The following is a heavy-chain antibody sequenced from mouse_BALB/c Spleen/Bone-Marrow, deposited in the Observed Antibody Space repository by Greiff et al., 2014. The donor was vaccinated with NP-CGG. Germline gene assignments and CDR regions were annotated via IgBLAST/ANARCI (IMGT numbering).Heavy chain of an antibody. J-gene: IGHJ3*01. Sequence: EVHLVESGGGLVKPGGSLKLSCAASGFAFSSYDMSWVRQTPEKRLEWVAYISSGGGSAYYPDTVKGRFTISRDNAKNTLYLQMSSLKSEDTAMYYCARHRQLTTANWGQGTLVTVSA. D-gene: IGHD1-1*01. CDR2: ISSGGGSA. V-gene: IGHV5-12-1*01. CDR3: ARHRQLTTAN. CDR1: GFAFSSYD.